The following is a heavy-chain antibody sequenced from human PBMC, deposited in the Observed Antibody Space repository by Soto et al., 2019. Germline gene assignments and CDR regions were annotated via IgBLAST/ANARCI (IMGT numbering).Heavy chain of an antibody. CDR2: INPNSGDT. CDR3: VRESSGITLYGMDV. V-gene: IGHV1-2*02. CDR1: GYTFTGQY. D-gene: IGHD1-7*01. Sequence: GASVKVSCKASGYTFTGQYMHWVRQAPGQGLEWMGWINPNSGDTNYAQKFQGRVTMTRDTSIGTAYMELSSLRSNDTAIYYCVRESSGITLYGMDVWGQGTTVTVSS. J-gene: IGHJ6*02.